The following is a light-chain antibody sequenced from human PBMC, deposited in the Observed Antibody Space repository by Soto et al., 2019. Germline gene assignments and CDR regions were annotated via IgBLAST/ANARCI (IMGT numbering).Light chain of an antibody. J-gene: IGLJ1*01. CDR3: SSYTSSSTPYV. V-gene: IGLV2-14*01. CDR2: EVS. Sequence: QSVRTQPASVSGSPGQSSTISCTGTSSDVGGYNYVSWYQQHPGKAPKLMIYEVSNRPSGVSNRFSGSKSGNTASLTISGLQAEDEADYYCSSYTSSSTPYVFGTGTKVTVL. CDR1: SSDVGGYNY.